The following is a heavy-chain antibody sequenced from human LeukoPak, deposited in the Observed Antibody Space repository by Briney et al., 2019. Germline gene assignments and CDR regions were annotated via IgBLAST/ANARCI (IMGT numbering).Heavy chain of an antibody. Sequence: SVTVSCKASGGTFSSYAISWVRQAPGQGLEWMGGIIPIFGTANYAQKFQGRDTITTDKSTSTAYMELSSLRSEDTAVYYCARVQVVPAAIRYYYMDVWGKGTTVTVSS. D-gene: IGHD2-2*02. CDR3: ARVQVVPAAIRYYYMDV. V-gene: IGHV1-69*05. CDR1: GGTFSSYA. J-gene: IGHJ6*03. CDR2: IIPIFGTA.